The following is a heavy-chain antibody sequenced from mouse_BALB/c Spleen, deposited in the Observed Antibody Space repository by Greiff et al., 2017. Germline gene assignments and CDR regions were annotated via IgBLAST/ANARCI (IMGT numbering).Heavy chain of an antibody. CDR3: ARWGLRLRDYAMDY. D-gene: IGHD1-2*01. Sequence: EVQLVESGPGLVKPSQSLSLTCTVTGYSITSDYAWNWIRQFPGNKLEWMGYISYSGSTSYNPSLKSRISITRDTSKNQFFLQLNSVTTEDTATYYCARWGLRLRDYAMDYWGQGTSVTVSS. V-gene: IGHV3-2*02. J-gene: IGHJ4*01. CDR2: ISYSGST. CDR1: GYSITSDYA.